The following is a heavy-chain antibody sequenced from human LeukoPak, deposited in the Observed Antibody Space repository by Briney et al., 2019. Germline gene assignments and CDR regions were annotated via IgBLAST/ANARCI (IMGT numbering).Heavy chain of an antibody. CDR3: ARLGYFDWSSYGMDV. V-gene: IGHV4-34*01. D-gene: IGHD3-9*01. Sequence: SETLSLTCAVYGGSFSGYYWSWIRQPPGKGLEWIGEINHSGSTNYNPSLKSRVTISVDTSKNQFSLKLSSVTAADTAVYYCARLGYFDWSSYGMDVWGQGTTVTVSS. CDR1: GGSFSGYY. J-gene: IGHJ6*02. CDR2: INHSGST.